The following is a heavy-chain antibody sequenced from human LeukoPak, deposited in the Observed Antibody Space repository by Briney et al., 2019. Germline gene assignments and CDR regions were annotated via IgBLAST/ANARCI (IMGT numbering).Heavy chain of an antibody. J-gene: IGHJ6*04. CDR1: GYTFTSYW. V-gene: IGHV5-10-1*01. D-gene: IGHD2-2*02. CDR3: AVEKQGVIVVSEAIKHLYYYGMDV. CDR2: IDPSDSYT. Sequence: GESLKISCKTSGYTFTSYWINWVRQMPGKGLQWMGRIDPSDSYTNYSPSFEGHVTISADKSISTAYLQWSSLKASDTAVYYCAVEKQGVIVVSEAIKHLYYYGMDVWGKGTTVTVSS.